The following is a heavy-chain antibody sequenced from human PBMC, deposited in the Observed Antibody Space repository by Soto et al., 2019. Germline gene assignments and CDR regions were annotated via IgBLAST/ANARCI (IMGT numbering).Heavy chain of an antibody. CDR1: GFTFSSYS. V-gene: IGHV3-48*01. CDR3: AKDMYSSSWYFYYYSMDV. D-gene: IGHD6-13*01. Sequence: GGSLRLSCAASGFTFSSYSMNWVRQAPGKGLEWVSYISSSSSTIYYADSVKGRFTISRDNAKNSLYLQMNSLRAEDTAVYYCAKDMYSSSWYFYYYSMDVWGQGTTVTVSS. J-gene: IGHJ6*02. CDR2: ISSSSSTI.